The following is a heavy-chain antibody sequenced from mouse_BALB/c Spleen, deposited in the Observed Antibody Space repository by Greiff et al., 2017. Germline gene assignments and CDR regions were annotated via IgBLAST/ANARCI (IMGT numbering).Heavy chain of an antibody. J-gene: IGHJ4*01. CDR3: TRDGNYVDYAMDY. D-gene: IGHD2-1*01. CDR1: GFTFSSYT. V-gene: IGHV5-6-4*01. Sequence: EVNLVESGGGLVKPGGSLKLSCAASGFTFSSYTMSWVRQTPEKRLEWVATISSGGSYTYYPDSVKGRFTISRDNAKNTLYLQMSSLKSEDTAMYYCTRDGNYVDYAMDYWGQGTSVTVSS. CDR2: ISSGGSYT.